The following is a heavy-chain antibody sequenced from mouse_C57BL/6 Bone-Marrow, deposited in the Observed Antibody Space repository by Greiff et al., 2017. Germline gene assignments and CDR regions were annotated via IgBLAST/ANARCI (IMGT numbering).Heavy chain of an antibody. D-gene: IGHD2-3*01. V-gene: IGHV14-4*01. CDR1: GFNIKDDY. CDR3: TTGYWRRDYFDY. J-gene: IGHJ2*01. CDR2: IDPENGDT. Sequence: EVQLQQSGAELVRPGASVKLSCTASGFNIKDDYMHWVKQRPEQGLEWIGWIDPENGDTEYASKFQGKATITADTSSNTAYLQLSSLTSEDTAVYYCTTGYWRRDYFDYWGQGTTLTVAS.